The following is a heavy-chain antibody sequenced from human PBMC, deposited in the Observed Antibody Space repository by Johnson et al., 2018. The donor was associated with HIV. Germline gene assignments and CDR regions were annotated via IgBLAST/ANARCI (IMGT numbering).Heavy chain of an antibody. V-gene: IGHV3-7*02. J-gene: IGHJ3*02. CDR3: ALNWGAEGAFDI. Sequence: VQLVESGGGLVQPGRSLRLSCAASGLTFDDYGMSWVRQAPGKGLEWVANIKQDGSEKYYVDSVKGRFTISRDNAQNSLFLQMNSLRAEDTAVYYCALNWGAEGAFDIWGQGTMVTVSS. CDR1: GLTFDDYG. D-gene: IGHD7-27*01. CDR2: IKQDGSEK.